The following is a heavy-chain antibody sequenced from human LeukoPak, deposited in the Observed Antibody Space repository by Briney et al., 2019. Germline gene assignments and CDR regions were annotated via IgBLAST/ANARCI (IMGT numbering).Heavy chain of an antibody. CDR1: GFTFSSYA. V-gene: IGHV3-23*01. CDR2: ISGSGGST. CDR3: AKGYGDYYYYGMDV. J-gene: IGHJ6*02. Sequence: GGSLRLSCAASGFTFSSYAMSWVRQAPGKGLEWVSAISGSGGSTYYADSVKGRFTISRDNAKNSLYLQMNSLRAEDTALYYCAKGYGDYYYYGMDVWGQGTTVTVS. D-gene: IGHD4-17*01.